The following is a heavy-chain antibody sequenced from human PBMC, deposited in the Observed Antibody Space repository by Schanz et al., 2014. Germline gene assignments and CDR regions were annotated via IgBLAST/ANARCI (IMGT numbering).Heavy chain of an antibody. D-gene: IGHD2-2*01. CDR2: IRYDGINK. J-gene: IGHJ4*02. Sequence: QVRLVESGGGVVQPGGSLRLSCAASGFTFSTTGMHWVRQAPGKGLVWVTYIRYDGINKYYADSVKGRFTVSRDNAKSTLFLQMDSLRPEDTAIYYCAREDGTSNTRCFDYWGQGALVTVSS. CDR1: GFTFSTTG. V-gene: IGHV3-30*02. CDR3: AREDGTSNTRCFDY.